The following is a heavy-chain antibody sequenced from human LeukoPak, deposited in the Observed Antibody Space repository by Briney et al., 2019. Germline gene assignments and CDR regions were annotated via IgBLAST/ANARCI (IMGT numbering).Heavy chain of an antibody. Sequence: ASVKVSCKASGGTLSSYAISWVRQAPGQGLEWMGRIIPIFGTANYAQKFQGRVTITTDESTSTAYMELSSLRSEDTAVYYCARGGYYGSGSAIDYWGQGTLVTVSS. CDR3: ARGGYYGSGSAIDY. V-gene: IGHV1-69*05. CDR2: IIPIFGTA. CDR1: GGTLSSYA. J-gene: IGHJ4*02. D-gene: IGHD3-10*01.